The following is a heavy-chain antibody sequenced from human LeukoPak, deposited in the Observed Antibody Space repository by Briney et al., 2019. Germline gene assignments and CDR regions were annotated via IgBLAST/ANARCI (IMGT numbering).Heavy chain of an antibody. CDR3: ARDPNYYYYYGMDV. CDR2: ISSSSSYI. J-gene: IGHJ6*02. Sequence: PGGSLRLSCAASGFTFSSYSMNWVRQAPGKGLEWVSSISSSSSYIYYADSVKGRFTISRDNAKNSLYLQMNSLRAEDTAVYYCARDPNYYYYYGMDVWGQGTTVTVSS. CDR1: GFTFSSYS. V-gene: IGHV3-21*01.